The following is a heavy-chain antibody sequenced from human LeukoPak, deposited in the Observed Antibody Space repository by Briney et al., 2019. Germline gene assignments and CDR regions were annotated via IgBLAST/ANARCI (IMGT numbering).Heavy chain of an antibody. CDR3: ARSSGWKYNIDY. CDR1: GYTFTTFY. V-gene: IGHV1-2*02. J-gene: IGHJ4*02. D-gene: IGHD6-19*01. CDR2: MNPDNGVA. Sequence: ASVKVSCKASGYTFTTFYMYWERQAPGQGLAWMGWMNPDNGVANYAQNFQGRVTMTRDTSISTAYMELSRLRSDDTAMYYCARSSGWKYNIDYWGQGTLVTVSS.